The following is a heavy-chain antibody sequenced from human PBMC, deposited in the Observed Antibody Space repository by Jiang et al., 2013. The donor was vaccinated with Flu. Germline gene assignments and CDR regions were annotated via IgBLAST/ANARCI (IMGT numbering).Heavy chain of an antibody. Sequence: KPTQTLTLTCSFSGFSLTTNNVGSGAGSVTPPGNGPWSGLPLIDPNDEKRYSPSLNSRLTVTKDTSKNQVVLTVTHVAAVDTGTYYCALHRAHHYDSNGPYFLYWGQGTLVTVSS. CDR1: GFSLTTNNVG. CDR3: ALHRAHHYDSNGPYFLY. V-gene: IGHV2-5*01. J-gene: IGHJ4*02. D-gene: IGHD3-22*01. CDR2: IDPNDEK.